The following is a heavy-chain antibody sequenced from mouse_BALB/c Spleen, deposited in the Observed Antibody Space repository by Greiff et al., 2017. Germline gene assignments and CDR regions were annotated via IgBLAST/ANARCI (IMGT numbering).Heavy chain of an antibody. CDR1: GFTFSSFG. Sequence: EVKLMESGGGLVQPGGSRKLSCAASGFTFSSFGMHWVRQAPEKGLEWVAYISSGSSTIYYADTVKGRFTISRDNPKNTLFLQMTSLRSEDTAMYYCARSRYDGAMDYWGQGTSVTVSS. J-gene: IGHJ4*01. D-gene: IGHD2-14*01. CDR2: ISSGSSTI. V-gene: IGHV5-17*02. CDR3: ARSRYDGAMDY.